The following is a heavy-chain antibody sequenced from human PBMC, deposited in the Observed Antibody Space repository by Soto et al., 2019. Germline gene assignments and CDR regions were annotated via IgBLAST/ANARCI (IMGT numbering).Heavy chain of an antibody. Sequence: GGSLRLSCAASGFTFSSYSMNWVRQAPGKGLEWVSSISSSSSYIYYADSVKGRFSISRDNAKNSLYLQMNSLRAEDTAVYYCARDDVVVVPAAIGYWGQGTLVTVSS. CDR1: GFTFSSYS. V-gene: IGHV3-21*01. D-gene: IGHD2-2*01. J-gene: IGHJ4*02. CDR2: ISSSSSYI. CDR3: ARDDVVVVPAAIGY.